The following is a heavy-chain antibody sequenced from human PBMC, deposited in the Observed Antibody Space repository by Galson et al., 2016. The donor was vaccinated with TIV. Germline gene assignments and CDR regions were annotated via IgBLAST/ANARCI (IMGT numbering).Heavy chain of an antibody. CDR1: GYPFSDYY. J-gene: IGHJ5*02. V-gene: IGHV1-2*02. D-gene: IGHD3-10*01. CDR2: TNPKNGGT. CDR3: ARGRRCGEMLPLES. Sequence: SVKVSCKASGYPFSDYYLHWVRQAPGQRLEWMGWTNPKNGGTFLSQPFQGRVTMSTDTSTNTASMELSSLRFDDTAIYFCARGRRCGEMLPLESWGPGTLITVSS.